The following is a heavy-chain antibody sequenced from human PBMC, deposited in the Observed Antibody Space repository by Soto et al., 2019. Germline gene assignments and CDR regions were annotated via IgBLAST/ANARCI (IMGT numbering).Heavy chain of an antibody. Sequence: ASVKVSCKASGYTFTSYYINWVRQATGQGLEWMGWMNPNSGNTGYAQKFQGRVTMTRNTSISTAYMELSSLRSEDTAVYYCARPTSFHYYYYMDVWGKGTTVTVSS. CDR1: GYTFTSYY. J-gene: IGHJ6*03. CDR2: MNPNSGNT. D-gene: IGHD1-26*01. CDR3: ARPTSFHYYYYMDV. V-gene: IGHV1-8*01.